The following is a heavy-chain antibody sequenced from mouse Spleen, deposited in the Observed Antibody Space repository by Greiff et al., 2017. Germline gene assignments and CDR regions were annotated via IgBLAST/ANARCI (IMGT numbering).Heavy chain of an antibody. Sequence: EVQLQESGPELVKPGDSVKISCKASGYSFTGYFMNWVMQSHGKSLEWIGRINPYNGDTFYNQKFKGKATLTVDKSSSTAHMELRSLTSEDSAVYYCARSGDYGSSYWFAYWGQGTLVTVSA. CDR2: INPYNGDT. CDR1: GYSFTGYF. CDR3: ARSGDYGSSYWFAY. D-gene: IGHD1-1*01. V-gene: IGHV1-20*01. J-gene: IGHJ3*01.